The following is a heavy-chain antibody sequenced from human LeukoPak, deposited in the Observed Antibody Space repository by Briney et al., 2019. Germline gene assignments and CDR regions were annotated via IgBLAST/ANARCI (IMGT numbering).Heavy chain of an antibody. CDR3: ARSPPTAMVTAYFDY. D-gene: IGHD5-18*01. CDR1: GGSISSGSYY. CDR2: IYTSGST. J-gene: IGHJ4*02. V-gene: IGHV4-61*02. Sequence: SETLSLTCTVSGGSISSGSYYWSWIRQPAGKGLEWIGRIYTSGSTNYNPSLKSRVTISVDTSKNQFSLKLSSVTAADTAVYYCARSPPTAMVTAYFDYWGQGTLVTVSS.